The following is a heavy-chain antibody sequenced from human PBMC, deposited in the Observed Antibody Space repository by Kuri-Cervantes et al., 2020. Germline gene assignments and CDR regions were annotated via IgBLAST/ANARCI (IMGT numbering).Heavy chain of an antibody. CDR3: AKEHIVASNWYFDY. Sequence: GESLKISCAASAFTLSSYGMSWVRQAPGNGLGLVSFINGDGSYTMYADSVKGRFTISRDNAKNTLYLQMNSLRAEDTAVYYCAKEHIVASNWYFDYWGQGTLVTVSS. CDR2: INGDGSYT. V-gene: IGHV3-74*03. CDR1: AFTLSSYG. J-gene: IGHJ4*02. D-gene: IGHD5-12*01.